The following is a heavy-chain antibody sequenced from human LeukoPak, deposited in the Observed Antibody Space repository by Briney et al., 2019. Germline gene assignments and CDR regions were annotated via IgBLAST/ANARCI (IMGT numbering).Heavy chain of an antibody. V-gene: IGHV4-31*03. CDR1: GGSISSGGYY. CDR2: IYYSGST. Sequence: SQTLSLTCTVSGGSISSGGYYWSWIRQHPGKGLEWIGYIYYSGSTYYNPSLKSRVTISVDTSKNQFSLKLSSVTAADTAVYYCARRTYYYYYYGMDVWGQGTTVTVSS. CDR3: ARRTYYYYYYGMDV. J-gene: IGHJ6*02. D-gene: IGHD2-2*01.